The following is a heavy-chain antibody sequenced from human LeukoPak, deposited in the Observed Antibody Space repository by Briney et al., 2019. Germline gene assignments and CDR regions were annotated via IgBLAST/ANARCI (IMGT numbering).Heavy chain of an antibody. Sequence: ASVKVSCKASGYTFTGYYMHWVRQAPGQGLEWMGRINPNSGGTNYAQKFQGRVTMTRDTSISTAYMELSWLRSDDTAVYYCARDLGIVGATRGMFGYWGQGTLVTVSS. D-gene: IGHD1-26*01. V-gene: IGHV1-2*06. J-gene: IGHJ4*02. CDR2: INPNSGGT. CDR1: GYTFTGYY. CDR3: ARDLGIVGATRGMFGY.